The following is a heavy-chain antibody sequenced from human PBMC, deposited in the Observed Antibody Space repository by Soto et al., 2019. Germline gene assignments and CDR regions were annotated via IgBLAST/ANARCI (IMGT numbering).Heavy chain of an antibody. CDR2: IWYDGSNK. CDR1: GFTFSSYG. V-gene: IGHV3-33*01. CDR3: ARTKRGSSSKQHYYGMDV. Sequence: QVQLVESGGGVVQPGRSLRLSCAASGFTFSSYGMHWVRQAPGKGLEWVAVIWYDGSNKYYADSVKGRFTISRDNSKNTLYLQMNSLRAEDTAVYYCARTKRGSSSKQHYYGMDVWGQGTTVTVPS. J-gene: IGHJ6*02. D-gene: IGHD6-6*01.